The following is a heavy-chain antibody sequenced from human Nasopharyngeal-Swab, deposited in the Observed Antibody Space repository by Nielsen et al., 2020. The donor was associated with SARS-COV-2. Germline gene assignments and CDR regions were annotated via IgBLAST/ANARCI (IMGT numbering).Heavy chain of an antibody. D-gene: IGHD1-14*01. CDR2: INHSGST. CDR3: ARPTTLGYYYGMDV. V-gene: IGHV4-34*01. J-gene: IGHJ6*02. Sequence: WIRQPPGKGLEWIGEINHSGSTNYNPSLKSRVTISADTSKNQFSLKLSSVTAADTAVYYCARPTTLGYYYGMDVWGQGTTVTVSS.